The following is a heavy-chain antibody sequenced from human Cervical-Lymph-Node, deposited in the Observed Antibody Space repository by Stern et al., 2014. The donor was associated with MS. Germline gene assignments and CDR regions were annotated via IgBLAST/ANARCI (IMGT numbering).Heavy chain of an antibody. D-gene: IGHD6-13*01. CDR3: ARGRGIALRPDY. V-gene: IGHV5-51*03. J-gene: IGHJ4*02. CDR2: ISPGDSET. CDR1: GYSLTNTW. Sequence: EVQLVESGAELKKPGESVRISCKGSGYSLTNTWIGWVRQMPGKGLEWMGFISPGDSETRYTPSCQGQVTISADKSINTAYLQWSSLKASDTAMYYCARGRGIALRPDYWGQGTLVTVSS.